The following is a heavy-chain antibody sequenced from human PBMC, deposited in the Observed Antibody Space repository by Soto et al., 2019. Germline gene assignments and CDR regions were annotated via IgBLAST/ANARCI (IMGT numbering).Heavy chain of an antibody. D-gene: IGHD3-16*01. J-gene: IGHJ5*01. CDR2: LYWDDDK. CDR1: GFSLSTSGVG. Sequence: QITLKESGPTLVKPPQTLTLTCTFSGFSLSTSGVGVGWIRQHPGKALEWLALLYWDDDKRYSPSLKSRLTITKGTYNKQVVLTMTNMDHVDTATYYFARQNRWNRGMTTKRAKGFDPWGQGPLVSVSS. V-gene: IGHV2-5*02. CDR3: ARQNRWNRGMTTKRAKGFDP.